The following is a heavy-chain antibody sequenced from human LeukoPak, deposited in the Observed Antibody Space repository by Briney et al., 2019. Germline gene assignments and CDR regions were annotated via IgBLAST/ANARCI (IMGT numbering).Heavy chain of an antibody. CDR3: AKGLYSGSYYVGGGFDY. CDR1: GFTFDDYT. V-gene: IGHV3-43*01. J-gene: IGHJ4*02. D-gene: IGHD1-26*01. Sequence: GGSLRLSCAASGFTFDDYTMHWVRQAPGKGLEWVSLISWDGGSTYYADSVKGRFTISRDNSKNSLYLQMNSLRTEDTALYYCAKGLYSGSYYVGGGFDYWGQGTLVTVSS. CDR2: ISWDGGST.